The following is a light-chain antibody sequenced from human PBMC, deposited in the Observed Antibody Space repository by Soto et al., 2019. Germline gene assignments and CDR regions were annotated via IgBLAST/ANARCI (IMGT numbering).Light chain of an antibody. Sequence: QSVLTQPPSASGTPGQRVIISCSGSSPNIGSNYVYWYQHVPGTAPKLLIFRNNQRPSGVPDRFSGSRSGTSASLAISGLRSEDEADYYCASWDDSLGGYVFGTGTKLTVL. CDR2: RNN. J-gene: IGLJ1*01. V-gene: IGLV1-47*01. CDR1: SPNIGSNY. CDR3: ASWDDSLGGYV.